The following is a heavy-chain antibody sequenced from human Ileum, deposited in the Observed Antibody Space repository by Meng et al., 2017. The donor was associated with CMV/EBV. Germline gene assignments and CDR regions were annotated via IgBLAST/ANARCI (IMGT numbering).Heavy chain of an antibody. D-gene: IGHD6-19*01. CDR2: INPKSGGI. J-gene: IGHJ4*02. CDR3: ERGRSGEPTDY. V-gene: IGHV1-2*06. CDR1: GYIFSGYY. Sequence: CKASGYIFSGYYMYWVRQAPGQSLEYMGRINPKSGGIDYTQNFQGRVTMTMDTSSNTVYMDLSSLRSDDTAVYYCERGRSGEPTDYWGQGTPVTVSS.